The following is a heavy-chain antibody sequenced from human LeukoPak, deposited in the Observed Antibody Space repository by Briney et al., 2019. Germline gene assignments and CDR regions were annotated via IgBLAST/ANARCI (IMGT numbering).Heavy chain of an antibody. CDR1: GFTFSSYE. CDR3: ARDYRGGSTGYFDY. CDR2: ISSSGSTI. V-gene: IGHV3-48*03. D-gene: IGHD5-24*01. J-gene: IGHJ4*02. Sequence: PGGSLRLSCAASGFTFSSYEMNWVRQAPGKGLEWVSYISSSGSTIYYADSVKGRFTISRDNAKNTLYLQMNSLRAEDTAVYYCARDYRGGSTGYFDYWGQGTLVTVSS.